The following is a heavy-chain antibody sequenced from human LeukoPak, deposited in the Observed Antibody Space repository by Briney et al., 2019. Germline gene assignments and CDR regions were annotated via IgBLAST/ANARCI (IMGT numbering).Heavy chain of an antibody. J-gene: IGHJ4*02. V-gene: IGHV3-23*01. D-gene: IGHD1-26*01. CDR1: GFSFSSYA. CDR3: AKGDTGSSISPFDY. CDR2: ISGSGGST. Sequence: GGSLRLSCAASGFSFSSYAMSWVRQAPGKGLEWVSGISGSGGSTYYADSVKGRFTISRDNSKNTVFLQMSSLRAEDTAVYYCAKGDTGSSISPFDYWGQATLVSVSS.